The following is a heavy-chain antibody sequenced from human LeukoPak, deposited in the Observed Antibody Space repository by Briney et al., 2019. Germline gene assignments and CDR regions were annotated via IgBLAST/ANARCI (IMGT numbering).Heavy chain of an antibody. D-gene: IGHD6-6*01. CDR1: GFAFNTYT. Sequence: GRSLRLSCEASGFAFNTYTIHWVRQAPGKGLEWVAVISYDGSNKYYADSVKGRFTISRDNSKNTPYLQMNSLRAEDTAVYYCAKSGGSSSSDYWGQGTLVTVSS. CDR2: ISYDGSNK. CDR3: AKSGGSSSSDY. V-gene: IGHV3-30*18. J-gene: IGHJ4*02.